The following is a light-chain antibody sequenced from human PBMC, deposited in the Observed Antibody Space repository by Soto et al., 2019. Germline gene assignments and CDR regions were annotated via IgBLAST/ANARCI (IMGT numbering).Light chain of an antibody. Sequence: QSVQTQPASVSGSPGQSITISCTGTSSDVGSYNIVSWYQQHPGKAPKLMIYEGSKRPSGVSNRFSGSKSGNTASLTISGLQAEDEADYYCCSYAGSSTLVVFGGGTQLTVL. J-gene: IGLJ2*01. CDR2: EGS. CDR1: SSDVGSYNI. CDR3: CSYAGSSTLVV. V-gene: IGLV2-23*01.